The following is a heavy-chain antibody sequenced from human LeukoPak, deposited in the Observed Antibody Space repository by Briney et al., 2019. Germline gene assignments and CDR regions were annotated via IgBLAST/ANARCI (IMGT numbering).Heavy chain of an antibody. CDR2: IYYSGST. D-gene: IGHD3-22*01. J-gene: IGHJ4*02. CDR1: GGSISSYY. CDR3: AAIGNSYYYDSSGYYYFDY. V-gene: IGHV4-59*01. Sequence: SETLSLTCTVSGGSISSYYWSWIRQPPGKGLEWIGYIYYSGSTNYNPSLKSRVTISVDTSKNQFSLKLSSVTAADTAVYYCAAIGNSYYYDSSGYYYFDYWGQGTPVTVSS.